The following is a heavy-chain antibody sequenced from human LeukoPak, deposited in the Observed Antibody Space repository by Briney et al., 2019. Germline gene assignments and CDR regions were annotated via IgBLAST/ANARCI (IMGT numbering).Heavy chain of an antibody. CDR1: GGSFSGYY. CDR2: INHSGST. J-gene: IGHJ4*02. D-gene: IGHD3-3*01. Sequence: SETLSLTCAVYGGSFSGYYWSWIRQPPGKGLEWIGEINHSGSTNYNPSLKSRVTISVDTSKNQFSLKQSSVTAADTAVYYCARGRRTIFGVVIRPYFDYWGQGTLVTVSS. CDR3: ARGRRTIFGVVIRPYFDY. V-gene: IGHV4-34*01.